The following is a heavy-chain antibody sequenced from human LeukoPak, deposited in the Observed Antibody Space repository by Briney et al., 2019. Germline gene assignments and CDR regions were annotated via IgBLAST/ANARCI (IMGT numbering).Heavy chain of an antibody. J-gene: IGHJ4*02. Sequence: GGSLRLSCAASGFAFSSYWVSWVRQAPGKGLEWVANINQDGSEKYYVDSVKGRFTISRDNAKNSLYLQMNSLKDEGTSVYYCASSRNWGQGTLVTVSS. CDR2: INQDGSEK. CDR1: GFAFSSYW. CDR3: ASSRN. V-gene: IGHV3-7*02.